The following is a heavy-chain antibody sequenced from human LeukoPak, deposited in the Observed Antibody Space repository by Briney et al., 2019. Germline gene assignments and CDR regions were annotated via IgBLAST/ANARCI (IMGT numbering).Heavy chain of an antibody. J-gene: IGHJ1*01. CDR1: GDSVSSGY. CDR2: IQDSGIT. D-gene: IGHD2-15*01. V-gene: IGHV4-4*09. Sequence: SETLSLICNVSGDSVSSGYWSWIRQSPGKGLEWIGFIQDSGITDYNPSLKSRLLMSVDTSKNQFSLNLRSVTAADTAVYYCAGRGHRYSRDWGQGIPVTISS. CDR3: AGRGHRYSRD.